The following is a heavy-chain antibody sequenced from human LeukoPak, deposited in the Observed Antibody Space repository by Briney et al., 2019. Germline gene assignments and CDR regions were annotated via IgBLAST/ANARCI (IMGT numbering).Heavy chain of an antibody. CDR2: IYYDGST. D-gene: IGHD2-2*01. CDR3: GRRGLLVPAS. J-gene: IGHJ5*02. CDR1: GDFFISSSNY. Sequence: EASETLSLTCTVSGDFFISSSNYWVWIRQPPGKGLEWVGSIYYDGSTYYNSALKSRATIFADTSKSQFSLKLNSVIAADTAAYYCGRRGLLVPASWGQGTLVTVSS. V-gene: IGHV4-39*01.